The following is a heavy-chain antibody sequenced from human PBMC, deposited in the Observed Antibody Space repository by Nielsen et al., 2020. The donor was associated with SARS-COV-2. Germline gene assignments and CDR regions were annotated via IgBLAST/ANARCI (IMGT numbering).Heavy chain of an antibody. CDR2: INPNSGGT. CDR3: ARDTVEPDSSGWAGFDY. V-gene: IGHV1-2*04. D-gene: IGHD6-19*01. J-gene: IGHJ4*02. CDR1: GYTFTGYY. Sequence: ASVKVSCKASGYTFTGYYMHWVRRAPGQGLEWMGWINPNSGGTNYAQKFQGWVTMTRDTSISTAYMELSRLRSDDTAVYYCARDTVEPDSSGWAGFDYWGQGTLVTVSS.